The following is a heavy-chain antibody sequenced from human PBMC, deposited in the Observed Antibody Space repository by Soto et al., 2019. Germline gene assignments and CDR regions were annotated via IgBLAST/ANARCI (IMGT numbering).Heavy chain of an antibody. CDR2: ISSSSRTK. Sequence: EVQLVESGGGLVQPGGSLRLSCAASGFTFSSYSMNWVRQAPGKGLEWVSYISSSSRTKYYAASVKGRFTISRDNANYSLYLQMNSLRDEDPAVYYCARGESEVVLMVYAHNYYYYGMGVWGQGTTVTVSS. V-gene: IGHV3-48*02. CDR3: ARGESEVVLMVYAHNYYYYGMGV. D-gene: IGHD2-8*01. J-gene: IGHJ6*02. CDR1: GFTFSSYS.